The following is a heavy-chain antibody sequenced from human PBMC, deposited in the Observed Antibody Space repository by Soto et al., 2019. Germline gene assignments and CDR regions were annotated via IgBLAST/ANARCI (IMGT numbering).Heavy chain of an antibody. CDR2: INHSGST. V-gene: IGHV4-34*01. Sequence: SETLSLTCAVYGGSFSGYYWSWIRQPPGKGLEWIGEINHSGSTNYNPSLKSRVTISVDTSKDQFSLKLSSVTAADTAVYYCARMLTIFRVSYGMDVWGQGTTVTVSS. CDR3: ARMLTIFRVSYGMDV. D-gene: IGHD3-3*01. J-gene: IGHJ6*02. CDR1: GGSFSGYY.